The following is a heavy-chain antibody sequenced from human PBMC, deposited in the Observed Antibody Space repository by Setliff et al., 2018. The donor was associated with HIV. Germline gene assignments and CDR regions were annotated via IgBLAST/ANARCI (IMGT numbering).Heavy chain of an antibody. V-gene: IGHV1-69*06. CDR2: IIPIFGTA. D-gene: IGHD3-16*02. CDR1: GGTFSTYA. CDR3: ARALGELSLYPFY. J-gene: IGHJ4*02. Sequence: SVKVSCKASGGTFSTYAISWVRQAPGQGLEWMGGIIPIFGTAHYAQKFQGRVTITADKSTSTAYMELSSLRSEDTAVYYCARALGELSLYPFYWGQGTLVTVSS.